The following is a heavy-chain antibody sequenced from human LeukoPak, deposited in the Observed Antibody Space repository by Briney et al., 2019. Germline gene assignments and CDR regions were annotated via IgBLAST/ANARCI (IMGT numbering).Heavy chain of an antibody. V-gene: IGHV3-66*01. Sequence: GGSLRLSCAASGFTVSSNYMSWVRQAPGRGLEGAPVIYTGGSTYYADSVKGRFTISRDNSKNTLYLQMNSLRAEDTAVYYCARGGAYYDILTGYYHYYYYGMDVWGQGTTVTVSS. CDR2: IYTGGST. D-gene: IGHD3-9*01. CDR1: GFTVSSNY. J-gene: IGHJ6*02. CDR3: ARGGAYYDILTGYYHYYYYGMDV.